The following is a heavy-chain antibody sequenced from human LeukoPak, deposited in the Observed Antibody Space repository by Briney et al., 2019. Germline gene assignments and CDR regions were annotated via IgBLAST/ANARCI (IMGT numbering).Heavy chain of an antibody. Sequence: AGGSLRLSCAASGLTFSDNYMTWIRQAPGKGLEWVSYITSSGSGGRTYYADSVKGRFTVSRDNANNSLYLQMNSLRAEDTAVYYCAKVSGGGLYYDGMDVWGQGTMVTVSS. CDR2: ITSSGSGGRT. D-gene: IGHD1-14*01. V-gene: IGHV3-11*01. J-gene: IGHJ6*02. CDR1: GLTFSDNY. CDR3: AKVSGGGLYYDGMDV.